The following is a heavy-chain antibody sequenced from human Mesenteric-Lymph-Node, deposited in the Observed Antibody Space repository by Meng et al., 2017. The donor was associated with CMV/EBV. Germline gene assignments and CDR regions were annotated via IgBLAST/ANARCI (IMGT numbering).Heavy chain of an antibody. J-gene: IGHJ6*02. V-gene: IGHV3-21*01. CDR1: GFTFSDYE. D-gene: IGHD5-12*01. Sequence: GESLKISCAASGFTFSDYEMNWVRQAPGKGLEWVSSISASSSYIYYADSVKGRFTISRDNARTSLYLQMNSLRAEDTALYYCARDDRGGSGYDPVYYYGLDVWGQGTTVTVSS. CDR2: ISASSSYI. CDR3: ARDDRGGSGYDPVYYYGLDV.